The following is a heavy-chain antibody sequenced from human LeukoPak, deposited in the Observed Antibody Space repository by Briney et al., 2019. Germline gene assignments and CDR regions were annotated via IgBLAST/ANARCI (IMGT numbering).Heavy chain of an antibody. J-gene: IGHJ4*02. D-gene: IGHD5-18*01. Sequence: SQTLSLTCTVSNGSINSGGYYWSWIRQHPGQGLEWIGYIYYSGSTYYNPSLKSRLIISVDTPKDQFSLNLSSVTAADTAVYYCARSDGYMVDFWGQGTLVTASS. CDR3: ARSDGYMVDF. CDR1: NGSINSGGYY. V-gene: IGHV4-31*03. CDR2: IYYSGST.